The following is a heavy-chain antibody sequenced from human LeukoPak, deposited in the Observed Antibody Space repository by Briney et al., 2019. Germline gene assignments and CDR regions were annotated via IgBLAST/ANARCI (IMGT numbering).Heavy chain of an antibody. V-gene: IGHV4-39*01. CDR2: IYYSGST. Sequence: PSETLSLTCTVSGGSISSSSYYWGWIRPPPGKGLEWIGSIYYSGSTYYNPSLKSRVTISVDTSKNQFSLKLSSVTAADTAVYYCAGSIAVAGHFDYWGQGTLVTVSS. J-gene: IGHJ4*02. CDR1: GGSISSSSYY. D-gene: IGHD6-19*01. CDR3: AGSIAVAGHFDY.